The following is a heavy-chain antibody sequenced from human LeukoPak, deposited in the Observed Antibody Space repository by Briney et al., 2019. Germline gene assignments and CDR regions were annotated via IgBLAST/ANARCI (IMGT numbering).Heavy chain of an antibody. CDR1: GYTFTSYY. CDR3: ARDNSVGDIAWWFDP. D-gene: IGHD3-16*02. V-gene: IGHV1-46*01. CDR2: INPSGSST. J-gene: IGHJ5*02. Sequence: ASVKVSCKASGYTFTSYYMHWVRQAPGQGLEWIGLINPSGSSTLYAQKFQGRVTMTRDMSTTTDYMELSSLRSEDTAVYYCARDNSVGDIAWWFDPWGQGTLVTVSS.